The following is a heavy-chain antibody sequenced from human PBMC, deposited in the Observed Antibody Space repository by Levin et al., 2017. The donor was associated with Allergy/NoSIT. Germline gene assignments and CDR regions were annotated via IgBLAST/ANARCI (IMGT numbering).Heavy chain of an antibody. CDR2: IYYSGST. Sequence: SETLSLTCTVSGGSVSSGSYYWSWIRQPPGKGLEWIGYIYYSGSTNYNPSLKSRVTISVDTSKNQFSLKLSSVTAADTAVYYCARDYGDDGWVDYWGQGTLVTVSS. CDR1: GGSVSSGSYY. CDR3: ARDYGDDGWVDY. D-gene: IGHD4-17*01. J-gene: IGHJ4*02. V-gene: IGHV4-61*01.